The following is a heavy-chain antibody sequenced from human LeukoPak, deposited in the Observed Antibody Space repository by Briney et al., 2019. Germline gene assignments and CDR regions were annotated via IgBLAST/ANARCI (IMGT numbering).Heavy chain of an antibody. V-gene: IGHV4-59*01. CDR3: ARGWGIAAAGTPPLFDY. Sequence: SETLSLTCTVSGGSISSYYWSWIRQPPGKGLEWIGYIYYSGSTNYNPSLKSRVTISVDTSKNQFSLKLSSVTAADTAVYYCARGWGIAAAGTPPLFDYWGQGTLVTVSS. J-gene: IGHJ4*02. CDR1: GGSISSYY. D-gene: IGHD6-13*01. CDR2: IYYSGST.